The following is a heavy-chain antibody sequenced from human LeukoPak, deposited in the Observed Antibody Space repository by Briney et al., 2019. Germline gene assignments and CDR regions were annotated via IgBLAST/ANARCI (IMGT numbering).Heavy chain of an antibody. D-gene: IGHD1-26*01. J-gene: IGHJ4*02. Sequence: SETLSLTCTVSGGSISSSSYYWGWIRQPPGKGLEWIGSIYYSGSTYYNPSLKSRVTISVDTSKNQFSLKLSPVTAADTAVYYCARGPLGATHPLHFDYWGQETLVTVSS. V-gene: IGHV4-39*07. CDR2: IYYSGST. CDR1: GGSISSSSYY. CDR3: ARGPLGATHPLHFDY.